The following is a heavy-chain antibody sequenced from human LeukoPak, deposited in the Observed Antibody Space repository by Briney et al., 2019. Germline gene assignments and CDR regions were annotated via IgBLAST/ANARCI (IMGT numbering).Heavy chain of an antibody. J-gene: IGHJ4*02. V-gene: IGHV3-30-3*01. CDR2: ISYDGSNK. D-gene: IGHD6-13*01. CDR1: GFTFSSYA. CDR3: ARTASRTMYSSSWYEYYFDY. Sequence: SGGSLRLSCAASGFTFSSYAMHWVRQAPGKGLEWVAVISYDGSNKYYADSVKGRFTISRDNSKNTLYLQMNSLRAEDTAVYYCARTASRTMYSSSWYEYYFDYWGQGTLVTVSS.